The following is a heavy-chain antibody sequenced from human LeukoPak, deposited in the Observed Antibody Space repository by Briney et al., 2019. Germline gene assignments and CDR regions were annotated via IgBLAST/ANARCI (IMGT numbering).Heavy chain of an antibody. V-gene: IGHV3-33*01. Sequence: PGGSLRLSCAASGFTFSSYGMHWVRQAPGKGLEWVAVIWYDGSNKYYADSVKGRFTISRDNSKNTLYLQMNSLRAEDTAVYYCARDLDAGIAAAGVDYWGQGTLVTVSS. CDR3: ARDLDAGIAAAGVDY. CDR2: IWYDGSNK. CDR1: GFTFSSYG. D-gene: IGHD6-13*01. J-gene: IGHJ4*02.